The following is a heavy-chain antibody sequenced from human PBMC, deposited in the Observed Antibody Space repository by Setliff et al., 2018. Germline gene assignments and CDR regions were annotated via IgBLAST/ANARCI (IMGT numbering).Heavy chain of an antibody. D-gene: IGHD3-22*01. V-gene: IGHV3-21*05. CDR1: GFTFSGYS. CDR3: VRDDADNYDAFDN. CDR2: ISSSSSYT. Sequence: SLRLSCEASGFTFSGYSMNWVRQAPGKGLEWVSYISSSSSYTNYADSVKGRFTISRDNAKNSLYLQMNGLRADDTGVYYCVRDDADNYDAFDNWGQGTLVTVSS. J-gene: IGHJ3*02.